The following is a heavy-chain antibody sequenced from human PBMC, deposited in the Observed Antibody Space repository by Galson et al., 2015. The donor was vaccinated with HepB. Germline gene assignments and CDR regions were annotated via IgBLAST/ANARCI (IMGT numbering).Heavy chain of an antibody. V-gene: IGHV5-51*01. D-gene: IGHD3-22*01. CDR2: IYPGDSDT. CDR3: ARHPMMAKWVTQTWIFDY. CDR1: GYSFTSYW. Sequence: QSGAEVKKPGESLKISCKGSGYSFTSYWFGWVRQMPGKGLEWMGIIYPGDSDTRYSPSFQGQVTISADKSISTAYLQWSSLKASDTAMYYCARHPMMAKWVTQTWIFDYWGQGTLVTVSS. J-gene: IGHJ4*02.